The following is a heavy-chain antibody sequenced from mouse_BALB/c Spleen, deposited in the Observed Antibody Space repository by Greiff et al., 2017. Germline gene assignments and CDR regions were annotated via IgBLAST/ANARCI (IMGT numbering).Heavy chain of an antibody. CDR2: ISSGGSYT. Sequence: EVQRVESGGGLVKPGGSLKLSCAASGFTFSSYAMSWVRQSPEKRLEWVAEISSGGSYTYYPDTVTGRFTISRDNAKNTLYLEMSSLRSEDTAMYYCARDQYGKGMDYWGQGTTLTVSS. J-gene: IGHJ2*01. CDR3: ARDQYGKGMDY. D-gene: IGHD2-10*02. CDR1: GFTFSSYA. V-gene: IGHV5-9-4*01.